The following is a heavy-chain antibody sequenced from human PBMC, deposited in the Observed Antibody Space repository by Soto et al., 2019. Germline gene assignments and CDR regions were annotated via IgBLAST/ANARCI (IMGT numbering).Heavy chain of an antibody. D-gene: IGHD3-10*01. CDR1: GYTLTELS. CDR2: FDPEDGET. V-gene: IGHV1-24*01. Sequence: QVQLVQSGAEVKKPGASVKVSCKVSGYTLTELSMHWVRQAPGKGLEWMGGFDPEDGETIYAQKLQGRVTITEDTSTDTAYMELSSLRSEDTAVYYCATSVRGAESYDYWGQGTLVTVSS. CDR3: ATSVRGAESYDY. J-gene: IGHJ4*02.